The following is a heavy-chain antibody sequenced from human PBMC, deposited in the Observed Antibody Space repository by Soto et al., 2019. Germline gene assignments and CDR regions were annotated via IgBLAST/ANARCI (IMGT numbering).Heavy chain of an antibody. Sequence: EVSRRLSCAASGFTFSSYSMHWVRQAPGKGLEWVALISYDGSDKDYADSVKGRFTISRDNSRNTLFLQMNSLRAEDTAVYYCARDYYKYYDSSGYYRSRAYWGRG. V-gene: IGHV3-30-3*01. J-gene: IGHJ4*02. CDR3: ARDYYKYYDSSGYYRSRAY. CDR2: ISYDGSDK. D-gene: IGHD3-22*01. CDR1: GFTFSSYS.